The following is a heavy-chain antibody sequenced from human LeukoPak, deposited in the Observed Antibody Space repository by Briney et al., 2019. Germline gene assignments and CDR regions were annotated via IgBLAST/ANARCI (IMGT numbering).Heavy chain of an antibody. D-gene: IGHD2-8*01. V-gene: IGHV5-51*01. J-gene: IGHJ5*02. CDR3: GVDWFDP. CDR1: GDGFDNYW. CDR2: NHPSSSAT. Sequence: AESLKSFCRVSGDGFDNYWNGWVRHMSGESLQWVAINHPSSSATHYSPSFQGRVSISADKAITTAHLQWNSLRTSDTAIDLLGVDWFDPWGEGTLVTVSS.